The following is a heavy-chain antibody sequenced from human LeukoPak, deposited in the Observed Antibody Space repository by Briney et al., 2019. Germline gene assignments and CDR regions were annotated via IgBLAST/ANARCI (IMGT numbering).Heavy chain of an antibody. D-gene: IGHD2-15*01. CDR2: ISSNGDNT. V-gene: IGHV3-64D*06. J-gene: IGHJ3*01. CDR1: GFPFNTYA. Sequence: PGGSLRLSCSASGFPFNTYAIHWVRQAPGKGLEYVAGISSNGDNTDFADSAKGRFTISRDNSKSTLFLQMNSLRAEDTAVYFCTRDPALLGVAFDLWGQGTVVTVSS. CDR3: TRDPALLGVAFDL.